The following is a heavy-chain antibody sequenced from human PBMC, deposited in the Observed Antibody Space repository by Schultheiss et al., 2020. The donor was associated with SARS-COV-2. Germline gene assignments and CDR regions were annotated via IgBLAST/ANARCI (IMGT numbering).Heavy chain of an antibody. CDR1: GFTFSSYW. J-gene: IGHJ4*02. CDR2: IKQDGSEK. V-gene: IGHV3-7*01. D-gene: IGHD2-15*01. Sequence: GGSLRLSCAASGFTFSSYWMNWVRQAPGKGLEWVANIKQDGSEKYYVDSVKGRYTISRDNAKNSLYLQMSGLRAEDTAVYYCARAGVVDFDYWGQGTLVTVSS. CDR3: ARAGVVDFDY.